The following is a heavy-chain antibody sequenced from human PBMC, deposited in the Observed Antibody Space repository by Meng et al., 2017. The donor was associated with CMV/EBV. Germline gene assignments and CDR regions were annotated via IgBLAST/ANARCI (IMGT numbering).Heavy chain of an antibody. Sequence: GESLKTSCAASGFTFSSYVMHWVRQAPGKGLVWVAFIRYDGSNKYYADSVKGRFTISRDNSKNTLYLQMNSLRAEDTAVYHCAKDTIFGVDLNYYGMDVWGQGTTVTVSS. CDR3: AKDTIFGVDLNYYGMDV. CDR2: IRYDGSNK. D-gene: IGHD3-3*01. J-gene: IGHJ6*02. CDR1: GFTFSSYV. V-gene: IGHV3-30*02.